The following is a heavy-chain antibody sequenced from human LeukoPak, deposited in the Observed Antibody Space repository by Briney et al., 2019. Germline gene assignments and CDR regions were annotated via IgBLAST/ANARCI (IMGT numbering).Heavy chain of an antibody. CDR1: GYTFTSYG. CDR2: ISAYNGNT. D-gene: IGHD2-2*01. V-gene: IGHV1-18*01. Sequence: ASVKVSCKASGYTFTSYGISWVRQAPGQGLEWMGWISAYNGNTNYAQKLQGRVTMTTDTSTSTAYMELRSLRSDDTAVYYCASSIYCSGTSCAGYWGQGTLVTVSS. CDR3: ASSIYCSGTSCAGY. J-gene: IGHJ4*02.